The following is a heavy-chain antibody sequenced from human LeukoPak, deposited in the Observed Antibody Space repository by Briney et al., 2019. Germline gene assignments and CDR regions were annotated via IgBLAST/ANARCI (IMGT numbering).Heavy chain of an antibody. J-gene: IGHJ4*02. CDR1: GFTFSSYS. D-gene: IGHD4-23*01. CDR2: ISSSSSYI. Sequence: KPGGSLRLSCAASGFTFSSYSMNWVRQAPGKGLEWVSSISSSSSYIYYADSVKGRFTISRDNAKNSLYLQMNSLRAEDTAVYYCARDPPTVVTVAGEHYFDYWGQGTLVTVSS. V-gene: IGHV3-21*01. CDR3: ARDPPTVVTVAGEHYFDY.